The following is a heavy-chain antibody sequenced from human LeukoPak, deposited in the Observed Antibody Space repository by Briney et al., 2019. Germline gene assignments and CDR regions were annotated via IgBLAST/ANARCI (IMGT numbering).Heavy chain of an antibody. D-gene: IGHD6-13*01. V-gene: IGHV3-48*04. CDR2: ISSSSFKI. Sequence: PGGSLRLSCAASEFTFVRYAMNWVRQAPGKGLEWVSYISSSSFKIGYADSVKGRFTISRDNSKNSLYLQMDGLRVEDTAVYYCVRDPSYGSSWYYYMDVWGKGTTATVSS. J-gene: IGHJ6*03. CDR1: EFTFVRYA. CDR3: VRDPSYGSSWYYYMDV.